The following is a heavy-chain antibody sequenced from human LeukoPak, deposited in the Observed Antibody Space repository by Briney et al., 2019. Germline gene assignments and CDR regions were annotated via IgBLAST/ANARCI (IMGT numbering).Heavy chain of an antibody. J-gene: IGHJ6*02. V-gene: IGHV3-23*01. D-gene: IGHD2-15*01. Sequence: GGSLRLSCAASGFTFSSYAMSWVRQAPGKGLEWVSAISGSGGSTYYADSVNGRFTISRDNSKNTLYLKMNSLRAEDTAVYYCAKDATRYCSGGSCYPVDYYYGMDVWGQGTTVTVSS. CDR2: ISGSGGST. CDR3: AKDATRYCSGGSCYPVDYYYGMDV. CDR1: GFTFSSYA.